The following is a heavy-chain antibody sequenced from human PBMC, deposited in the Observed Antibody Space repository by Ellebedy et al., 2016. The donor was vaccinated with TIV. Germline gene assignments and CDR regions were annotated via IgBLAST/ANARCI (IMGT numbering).Heavy chain of an antibody. CDR2: ISSSGNYR. Sequence: GESLKISCAASGFTFSDYSMNWVRQAPGKGLEWVSSISSSGNYRYHGDSVKGRFTISRDNAKNSLYLQMNGLRAEDTAVYYCAREKSGHKWNDGFDSWGQGTLVTVSS. J-gene: IGHJ4*02. CDR3: AREKSGHKWNDGFDS. V-gene: IGHV3-21*01. CDR1: GFTFSDYS. D-gene: IGHD1-1*01.